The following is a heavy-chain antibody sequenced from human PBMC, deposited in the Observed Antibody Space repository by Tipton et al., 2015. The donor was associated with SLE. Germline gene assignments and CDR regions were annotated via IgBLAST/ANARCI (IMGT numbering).Heavy chain of an antibody. CDR2: IYHSGST. V-gene: IGHV4-38-2*01. CDR3: ARRRIAAAGLWAFDI. J-gene: IGHJ3*02. Sequence: TLSLTCAVSGYSISSGYYWGWIRQPPGKGLEWIGSIYHSGSTYYNPSLKSRVTISVDPSKNQFFLKLSSVTAADTAVYYCARRRIAAAGLWAFDIWGQGTMVTVSS. CDR1: GYSISSGYY. D-gene: IGHD6-13*01.